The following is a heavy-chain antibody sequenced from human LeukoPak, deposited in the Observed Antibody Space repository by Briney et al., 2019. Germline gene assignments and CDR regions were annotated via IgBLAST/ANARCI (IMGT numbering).Heavy chain of an antibody. D-gene: IGHD4-11*01. J-gene: IGHJ4*02. Sequence: GGSLRLSCAASGFMFSDYSMNWVRQAPGKGLEWISYVGISSGNTKYADSVKGRFTISGDSAKNSVYLQMNNLRVEDTALYYCARDHNYAFDNWGQGTLVTVPS. CDR1: GFMFSDYS. CDR2: VGISSGNT. CDR3: ARDHNYAFDN. V-gene: IGHV3-48*04.